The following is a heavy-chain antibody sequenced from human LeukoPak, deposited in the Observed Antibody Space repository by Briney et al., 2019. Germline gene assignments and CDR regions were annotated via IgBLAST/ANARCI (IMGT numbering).Heavy chain of an antibody. CDR1: GGSISSYY. V-gene: IGHV4-59*01. CDR3: QKAAYDILTGYYLLYFDY. Sequence: SETLSLTCTVSGGSISSYYWSWIRQPPGKGLEWIGYISYSGSTNYNPSLKSRITISVDTSKNQFSLKLSSVTAADTAVFFRQKAAYDILTGYYLLYFDYWGQGTLVTVSS. D-gene: IGHD3-9*01. J-gene: IGHJ4*02. CDR2: ISYSGST.